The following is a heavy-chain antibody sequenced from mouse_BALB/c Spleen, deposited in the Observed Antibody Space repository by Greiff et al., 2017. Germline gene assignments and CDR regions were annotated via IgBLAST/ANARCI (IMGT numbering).Heavy chain of an antibody. Sequence: VQRVESGAELARPGASVKMSCKASGYTFTSYTMHWVKQRPGQGLEWIGYINPSSGYTNYNQKFKDKATLTADKSSSTAYMQLSSLTSEDSAVYYCAPYYRYDGYAMDYWGQGTSVTVSS. J-gene: IGHJ4*01. V-gene: IGHV1-4*01. D-gene: IGHD2-14*01. CDR3: APYYRYDGYAMDY. CDR1: GYTFTSYT. CDR2: INPSSGYT.